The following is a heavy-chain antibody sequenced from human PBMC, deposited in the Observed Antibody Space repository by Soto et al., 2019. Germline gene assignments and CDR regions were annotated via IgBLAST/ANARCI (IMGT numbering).Heavy chain of an antibody. CDR2: IKTKVESYAT. CDR1: GFTLSGFD. Sequence: GGSLRLSCAASGFTLSGFDIHWVRQASGEGLEWVGRIKTKVESYATELAASVKGRFTISRDDPKNTAYMELSSLRSEDTAVYYCARGSSWYSCWGQGTLVTVSS. J-gene: IGHJ4*02. V-gene: IGHV3-73*01. CDR3: ARGSSWYSC. D-gene: IGHD6-13*01.